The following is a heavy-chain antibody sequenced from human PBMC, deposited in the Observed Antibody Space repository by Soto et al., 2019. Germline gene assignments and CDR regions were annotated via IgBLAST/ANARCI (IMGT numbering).Heavy chain of an antibody. CDR3: ARVDCSGGSCYSHYYYYYGMDV. CDR2: IIPIFGTA. D-gene: IGHD2-15*01. Sequence: ASVKVSCKASGGTFSSYAISWVRQAPGQGLEWMGGIIPIFGTANYAQKFQGRVTITADKSTSTAYMELSSLRSEDTAVYYCARVDCSGGSCYSHYYYYYGMDVWGQGTTVTVS. V-gene: IGHV1-69*06. J-gene: IGHJ6*02. CDR1: GGTFSSYA.